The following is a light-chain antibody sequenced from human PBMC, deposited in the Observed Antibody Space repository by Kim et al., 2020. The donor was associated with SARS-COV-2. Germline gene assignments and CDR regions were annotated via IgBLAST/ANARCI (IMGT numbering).Light chain of an antibody. CDR2: TAT. V-gene: IGKV3-20*01. J-gene: IGKJ4*01. Sequence: EIVLTQSPGTLSLSPGERATLSCRASQSVSSSYLAWYQQKPGQAPRLLMYTATNRATGIPHRFSGSASGTDFTLTISRLEPEDFAVYYCQQYDSSPLTFGGGTKVDIK. CDR1: QSVSSSY. CDR3: QQYDSSPLT.